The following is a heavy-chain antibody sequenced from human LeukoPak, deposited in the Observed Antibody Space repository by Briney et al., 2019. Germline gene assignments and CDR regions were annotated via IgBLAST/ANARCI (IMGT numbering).Heavy chain of an antibody. Sequence: SGGSLRLSCAASGFTVSSNCMSWVRQAPGKGLEWVSVIYSGGSTYYADSVKGRFTISRDNSKNTLYLQMNSLRTEDTAIYYCARVDNLRDYYGMDVWGQGTTVTVSS. J-gene: IGHJ6*02. CDR1: GFTVSSNC. CDR3: ARVDNLRDYYGMDV. V-gene: IGHV3-53*05. CDR2: IYSGGST. D-gene: IGHD1-20*01.